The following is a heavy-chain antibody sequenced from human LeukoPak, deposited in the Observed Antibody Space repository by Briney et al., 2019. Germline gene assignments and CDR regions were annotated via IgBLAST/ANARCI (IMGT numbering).Heavy chain of an antibody. CDR2: IIPIFGTA. CDR1: GGTFSSYA. CDR3: ARRDRDGYNLGAFDI. Sequence: SVKVSCKASGGTFSSYAISWVRQAPGQGLEWMGGIIPIFGTANYAQKFQGRVTITTDESTSTAYMELSSLRSEDTAVYYCARRDRDGYNLGAFDIWGQGTMVTVS. J-gene: IGHJ3*02. V-gene: IGHV1-69*05. D-gene: IGHD5-24*01.